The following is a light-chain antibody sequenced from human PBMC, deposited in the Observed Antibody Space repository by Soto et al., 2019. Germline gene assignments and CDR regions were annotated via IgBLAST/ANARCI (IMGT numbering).Light chain of an antibody. CDR1: SSDVGGYNY. Sequence: QSVLTQPASVSGSPGQSITISCTGTSSDVGGYNYVSWYQQHPGKAPKLMIYDVSNRPSGVSNRFSGSKSGNAASLTISGLQAEDEADYCCSSYTSSSTLEGVFGTGTKVTVL. CDR2: DVS. V-gene: IGLV2-14*01. J-gene: IGLJ1*01. CDR3: SSYTSSSTLEGV.